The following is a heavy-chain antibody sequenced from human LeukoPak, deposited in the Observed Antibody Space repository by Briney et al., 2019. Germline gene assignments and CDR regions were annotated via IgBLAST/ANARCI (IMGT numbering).Heavy chain of an antibody. V-gene: IGHV4-59*01. CDR1: GGSISSYY. J-gene: IGHJ6*02. CDR2: IYYSGST. CDR3: ARVPYDILTGYPHYGMDV. D-gene: IGHD3-9*01. Sequence: KPSETLSLTCTVSGGSISSYYWSWIRQPPGKGLEWIGYIYYSGSTNYNPSLKSRVTISVDTSKNQFSLKLSSVTAADTAVYYCARVPYDILTGYPHYGMDVWGQGTTVTVSS.